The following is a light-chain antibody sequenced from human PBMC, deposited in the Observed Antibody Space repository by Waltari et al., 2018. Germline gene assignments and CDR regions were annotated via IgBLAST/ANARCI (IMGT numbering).Light chain of an antibody. J-gene: IGKJ2*01. V-gene: IGKV3-20*01. CDR3: QQYGSSPLMYT. Sequence: IVFTQSPGPLSLSPGERATPSCRASQSVSSSYLAWYQQKPGQAPRLLIYGASSRATGIPDRFSGSGSGTDFTLTISRLEPEDIAVYYCQQYGSSPLMYTFGQGTKLEIK. CDR2: GAS. CDR1: QSVSSSY.